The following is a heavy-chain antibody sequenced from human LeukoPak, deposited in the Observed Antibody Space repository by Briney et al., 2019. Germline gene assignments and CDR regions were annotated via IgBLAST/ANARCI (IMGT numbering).Heavy chain of an antibody. V-gene: IGHV4-34*01. CDR2: INHSGST. J-gene: IGHJ5*02. D-gene: IGHD4-11*01. Sequence: SETLSLTCAVYGGSFSGYYWSWIRQPPGKGLEWIGEINHSGSTNYNPSLKSRVTISVDTSKNQFSLKLSSVTAADTAVYYCARHDRGYSNYPNWFDPWGQGTLVTVSS. CDR1: GGSFSGYY. CDR3: ARHDRGYSNYPNWFDP.